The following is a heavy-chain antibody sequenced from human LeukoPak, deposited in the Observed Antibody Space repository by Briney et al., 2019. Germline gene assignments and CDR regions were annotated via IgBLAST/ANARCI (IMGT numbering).Heavy chain of an antibody. CDR3: AKGLNIGIAAAFDY. J-gene: IGHJ4*02. D-gene: IGHD6-13*01. Sequence: GGSLRLSCAASGFTFSSYATTWVRQAPGKGLEWVSGVSGSGGNTYNADSVKGRFTISRDNSKNTLYLQMNSLRAEDTAVYYCAKGLNIGIAAAFDYWGQGTLVTVSS. CDR2: VSGSGGNT. V-gene: IGHV3-23*01. CDR1: GFTFSSYA.